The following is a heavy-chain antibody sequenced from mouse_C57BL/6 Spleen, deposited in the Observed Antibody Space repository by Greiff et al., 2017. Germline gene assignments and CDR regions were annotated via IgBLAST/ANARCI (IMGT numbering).Heavy chain of an antibody. J-gene: IGHJ4*01. CDR1: GYSITSGYY. CDR2: ISYDGSN. CDR3: ARVLTGYAMDY. D-gene: IGHD4-1*01. V-gene: IGHV3-6*01. Sequence: EVQLVESGPGLVKPSQSLSLTCSVTGYSITSGYYWNWIRQFPGNKLEWMGYISYDGSNNYNPSLKNRISITRDTSKNQFFLKLNSVTTEDTATYYCARVLTGYAMDYWGQGTSVTVSS.